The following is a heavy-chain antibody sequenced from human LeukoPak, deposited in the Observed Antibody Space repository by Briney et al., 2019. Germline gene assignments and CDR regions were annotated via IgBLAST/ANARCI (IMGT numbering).Heavy chain of an antibody. CDR3: AKLNGVVILDMDV. Sequence: GGSLRLSCAASGFTFSSYGMHWVRQAPGKGLEWVAFIRYDGSNKYYADSVKGRFTISRDNSKNTLYLEMNSLRAEDTAVYYCAKLNGVVILDMDVWGRGTTVTVSS. CDR2: IRYDGSNK. CDR1: GFTFSSYG. V-gene: IGHV3-30*02. J-gene: IGHJ6*03. D-gene: IGHD3-3*01.